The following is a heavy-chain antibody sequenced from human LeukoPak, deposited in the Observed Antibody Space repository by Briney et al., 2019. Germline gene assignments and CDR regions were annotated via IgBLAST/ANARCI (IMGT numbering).Heavy chain of an antibody. J-gene: IGHJ6*02. D-gene: IGHD4-17*01. CDR1: GYTFTGYY. CDR3: ARGLDYVLSYGMDV. V-gene: IGHV1-2*02. Sequence: ASVKVSCKASGYTFTGYYMHWVRQAPGQGLEWMGWINPNSGGTNYAQKFQGRVTMTRDTSISTAYMELGRLRSDDTAVYYCARGLDYVLSYGMDVWGQGTLVTVSS. CDR2: INPNSGGT.